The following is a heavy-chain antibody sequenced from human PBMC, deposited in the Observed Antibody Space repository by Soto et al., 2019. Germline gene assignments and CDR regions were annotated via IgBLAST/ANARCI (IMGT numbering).Heavy chain of an antibody. D-gene: IGHD6-19*01. Sequence: QVQLQESGPGLVKPSETLSLTCTVSGGSISSYYWSWIRQPPGKGLEWIGYIYYSGSTNYNPSLKRRVTISVDTSKNQFSLKLSSVTAADTAVYYCAQWLVWGYFDYWGQGTLVTVSS. CDR3: AQWLVWGYFDY. CDR2: IYYSGST. CDR1: GGSISSYY. V-gene: IGHV4-59*01. J-gene: IGHJ4*02.